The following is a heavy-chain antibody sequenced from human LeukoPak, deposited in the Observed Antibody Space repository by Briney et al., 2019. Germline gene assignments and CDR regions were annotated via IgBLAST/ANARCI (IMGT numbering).Heavy chain of an antibody. V-gene: IGHV3-9*01. CDR2: ISWNSGSI. Sequence: PGGSLRLSCAAFGFTFDDYAMHWVRQAPGKGLEWVSGISWNSGSIGYADSVKGRFTISRDNAKNSLYLQMNSLRAEDTALNYCAKEAMYSSSWSAFDIWGQGTMVTVSS. D-gene: IGHD6-13*01. J-gene: IGHJ3*02. CDR1: GFTFDDYA. CDR3: AKEAMYSSSWSAFDI.